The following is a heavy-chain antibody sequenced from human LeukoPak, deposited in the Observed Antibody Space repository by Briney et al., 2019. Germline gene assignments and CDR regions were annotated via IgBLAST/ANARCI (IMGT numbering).Heavy chain of an antibody. CDR3: VRGVQRLFDY. CDR2: INHSGST. CDR1: GGSFSGYY. J-gene: IGHJ4*02. V-gene: IGHV4-34*01. Sequence: SETLSLTCAVYGGSFSGYYWSWIRQPPGKGLEWIGEINHSGSTNYNPSLKSRVTISVDTSKNQFSLKLSSVTAADTAVYYCVRGVQRLFDYWGQGTLVTVSS. D-gene: IGHD1-1*01.